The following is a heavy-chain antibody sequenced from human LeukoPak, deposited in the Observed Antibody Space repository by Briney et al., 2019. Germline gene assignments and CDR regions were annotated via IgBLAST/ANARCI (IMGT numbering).Heavy chain of an antibody. CDR1: GGSISSSTYY. D-gene: IGHD3-22*01. J-gene: IGHJ4*02. V-gene: IGHV4-39*02. CDR2: IYYSGST. CDR3: ARDSGGYMFDY. Sequence: SETLSLTCTVSGGSISSSTYYWGWIRQPPGKGLELIGNIYYSGSTYYNPSFKSRLTISVDRPKNQYSLKLSSVTAADTAAYYCARDSGGYMFDYWGQGTLVTVSS.